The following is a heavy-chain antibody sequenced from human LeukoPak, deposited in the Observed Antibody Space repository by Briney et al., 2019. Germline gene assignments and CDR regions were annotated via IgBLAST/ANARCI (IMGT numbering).Heavy chain of an antibody. Sequence: GASVKVSCKASGYTFTGYYMHWVRQAPGQGLEWMGWINPNSGGTNYAQKFQGRVTMTRDTSISTAYMEPSRLRSDDTAVYYCARDPNLRYDWFDPWGQGTLVTVSS. CDR3: ARDPNLRYDWFDP. CDR2: INPNSGGT. CDR1: GYTFTGYY. V-gene: IGHV1-2*02. J-gene: IGHJ5*02. D-gene: IGHD4-17*01.